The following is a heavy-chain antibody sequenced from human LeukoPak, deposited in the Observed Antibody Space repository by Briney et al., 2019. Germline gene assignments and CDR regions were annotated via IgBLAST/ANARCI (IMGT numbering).Heavy chain of an antibody. CDR1: GFTFSSYS. J-gene: IGHJ3*02. CDR2: ISSSSSYI. CDR3: ARDWVPYDSSGYYYEGAFDI. D-gene: IGHD3-22*01. V-gene: IGHV3-21*01. Sequence: AGGSPRLSCAASGFTFSSYSMNWVRQASGKGLEWVSSISSSSSYIYYADSVKGRFTISRDNAKNSLYLQMNSLRAEDTAVYYCARDWVPYDSSGYYYEGAFDIWGQGTMVTVSS.